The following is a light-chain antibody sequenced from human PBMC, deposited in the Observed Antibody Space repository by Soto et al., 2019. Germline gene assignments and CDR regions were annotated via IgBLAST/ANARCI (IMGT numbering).Light chain of an antibody. CDR2: EVS. CDR1: SSDVGGYNY. Sequence: QSVLTQPPSASGSPGQSVTISCIGTSSDVGGYNYVSWYQHHPGKAPKLMIYEVSKRPSGVPDRFSGSKSGYTASLTVSGLQTEDEADYYCSSYAGSNNYVVFGGGTKLTVL. J-gene: IGLJ2*01. V-gene: IGLV2-8*01. CDR3: SSYAGSNNYVV.